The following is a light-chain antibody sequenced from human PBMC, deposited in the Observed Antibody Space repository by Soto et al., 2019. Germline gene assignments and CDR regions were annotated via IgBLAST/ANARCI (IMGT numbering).Light chain of an antibody. CDR1: SSDVGGYNY. J-gene: IGLJ1*01. V-gene: IGLV2-14*01. CDR2: EVS. Sequence: QYALTQPASVSGSPGQSITISCTGTSSDVGGYNYVSWYQQHPGKAPKLMIYEVSNRPSGVSNRFSGSKSGNTASLTIAGLQAEDEDDYYCSSYTSSSTLVFGPGTKLTAL. CDR3: SSYTSSSTLV.